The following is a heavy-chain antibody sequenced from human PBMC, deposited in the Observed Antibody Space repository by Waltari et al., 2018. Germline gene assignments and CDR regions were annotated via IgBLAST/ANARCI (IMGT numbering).Heavy chain of an antibody. J-gene: IGHJ4*02. V-gene: IGHV1-2*06. CDR2: INPNSGGT. Sequence: QVQLVQSGAEVKKPGASVKVSCKAAGYTFTGYYMPWVRQAPGQGLEWMGRINPNSGGTNYAQKFQGRVTMTRDTSISTAYMELSRLRSDDTAVYYCATLPWDYGDSIDYWGQGTLVTVSS. CDR3: ATLPWDYGDSIDY. D-gene: IGHD4-17*01. CDR1: GYTFTGYY.